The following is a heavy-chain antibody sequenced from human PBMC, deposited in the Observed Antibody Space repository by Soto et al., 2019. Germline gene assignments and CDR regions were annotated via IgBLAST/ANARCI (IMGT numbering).Heavy chain of an antibody. D-gene: IGHD5-12*01. V-gene: IGHV3-30-3*01. CDR1: GFTFSSYA. J-gene: IGHJ4*02. CDR2: ISYDGSNK. CDR3: ARVRYRGYADY. Sequence: QVQLVESGGGVVQPGRSLRLSCAASGFTFSSYAMHWVRQAPGKGLEWVAVISYDGSNKYYADSVKGRFTISRDNSKNTLYLQMNSLRAEDTAVYYCARVRYRGYADYWGQGTLVTVSS.